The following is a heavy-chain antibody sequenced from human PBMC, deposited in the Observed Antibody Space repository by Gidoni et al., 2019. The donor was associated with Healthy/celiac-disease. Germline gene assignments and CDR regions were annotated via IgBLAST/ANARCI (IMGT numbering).Heavy chain of an antibody. CDR2: INHSGST. D-gene: IGHD2-8*01. Sequence: QVQLQQWGAGLLKPSETLSLTCAVYGGSFSGYYWSWIRQPPGKGLEWIGEINHSGSTNYNPSLKSRVTISVDTSKNQFSLKLSSVTAADTAVYYCARDSYGYYGMDVWGQGTTVTVSS. V-gene: IGHV4-34*01. CDR3: ARDSYGYYGMDV. J-gene: IGHJ6*02. CDR1: GGSFSGYY.